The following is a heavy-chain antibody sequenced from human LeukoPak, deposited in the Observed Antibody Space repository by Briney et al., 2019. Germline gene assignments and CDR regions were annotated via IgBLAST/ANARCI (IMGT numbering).Heavy chain of an antibody. J-gene: IGHJ4*02. Sequence: ASVKVSCKASGYTFTSYGISWVRQAPGQGLEWMGWISAYNGNTKYAQKLQGRVTMTTDTSTSTAYMELRSLRSDDTAVYYCAREETNYYDSSGYFYYFDYWGQGTLVTVSS. CDR1: GYTFTSYG. V-gene: IGHV1-18*01. CDR2: ISAYNGNT. CDR3: AREETNYYDSSGYFYYFDY. D-gene: IGHD3-22*01.